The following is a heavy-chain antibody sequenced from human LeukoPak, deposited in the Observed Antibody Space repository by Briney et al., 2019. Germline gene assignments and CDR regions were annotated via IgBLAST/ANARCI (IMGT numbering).Heavy chain of an antibody. CDR1: GFTVSSNY. CDR2: ISGSGGST. J-gene: IGHJ4*02. V-gene: IGHV3-23*01. D-gene: IGHD6-19*01. Sequence: GGSLRLSCAASGFTVSSNYMSWVRQAPGKGLEWVSAISGSGGSTYYADSVKGRFTISRDNSKNTLYLQMNSLRAEDTAVYYCAKAIAVADPSFDYWGQGTLVTVSS. CDR3: AKAIAVADPSFDY.